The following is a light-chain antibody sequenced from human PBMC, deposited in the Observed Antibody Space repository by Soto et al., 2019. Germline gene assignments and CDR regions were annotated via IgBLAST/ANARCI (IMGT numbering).Light chain of an antibody. CDR2: DAS. CDR1: QDIANY. V-gene: IGKV1-33*01. CDR3: QQYDTIPPT. Sequence: DIQMTQSPSSLSASVGDRVTITCQASQDIANYLNWYQQKPGKAPKLLICDASTLKAGVPSRFSGSVSGTDFSFTISSLQPEDVATYYCQQYDTIPPTFGQGTKLEIK. J-gene: IGKJ2*01.